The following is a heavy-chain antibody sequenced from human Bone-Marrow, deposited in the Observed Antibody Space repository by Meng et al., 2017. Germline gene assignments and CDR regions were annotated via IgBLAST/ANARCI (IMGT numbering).Heavy chain of an antibody. CDR2: ISSSGSTI. CDR3: ARDLEMATISPFFDY. CDR1: GFTFSDYY. D-gene: IGHD5-24*01. V-gene: IGHV3-11*04. J-gene: IGHJ4*02. Sequence: GGSLRLSCAASGFTFSDYYMSWIRQAPGKGLEWVSYISSSGSTIYYADSVKGRFTISRDNAKNSLYLQMNSLRAEDTAVYYCARDLEMATISPFFDYWGQGTLVTVSS.